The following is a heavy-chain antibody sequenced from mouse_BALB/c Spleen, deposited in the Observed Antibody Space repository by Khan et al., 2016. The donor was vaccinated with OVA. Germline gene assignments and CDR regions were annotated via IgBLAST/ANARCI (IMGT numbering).Heavy chain of an antibody. J-gene: IGHJ3*01. CDR3: TREWAAWFPY. V-gene: IGHV1-77*01. Sequence: QVQLQQSGAELARPGASVKLSCKASGYIFTDYNINWMRQRTGQGLEWIGEIYPGSDNTYYNERFKGKATLTVDKSSSTAYMHLSSLTSEDSAFYFCTREWAAWFPYWGQGTLVTVSA. CDR2: IYPGSDNT. CDR1: GYIFTDYN.